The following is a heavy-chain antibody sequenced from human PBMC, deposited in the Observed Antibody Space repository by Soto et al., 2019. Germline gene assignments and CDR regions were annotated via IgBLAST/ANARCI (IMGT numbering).Heavy chain of an antibody. V-gene: IGHV4-59*01. CDR1: GGSISSYY. J-gene: IGHJ4*02. CDR3: ARGAVVAATQWWSKYDFDY. Sequence: QVQLQESGPGLVKPSETLSLTCTVSGGSISSYYWSWIRQPPGKGLEWIGYIYYSGSTNYNPSLKRLVTLSVDTSKNQVSLKLSSVTAADTAVYYCARGAVVAATQWWSKYDFDYWGQGTLVTVSS. CDR2: IYYSGST. D-gene: IGHD2-15*01.